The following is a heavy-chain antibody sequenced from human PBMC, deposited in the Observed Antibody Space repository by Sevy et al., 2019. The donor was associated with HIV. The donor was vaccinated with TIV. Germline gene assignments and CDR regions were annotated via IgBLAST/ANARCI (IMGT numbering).Heavy chain of an antibody. CDR2: INHSGST. J-gene: IGHJ5*02. CDR3: ARAPPVVVVPGAPSWFDP. V-gene: IGHV4-34*01. CDR1: GDSISGYY. D-gene: IGHD2-2*01. Sequence: SETLSLTCTVSGDSISGYYWSWIRQPPGKGLEWIGEINHSGSTHYNPSLKSRVTISVDTSKNQFSLRLNSVTAADPAVYYCARAPPVVVVPGAPSWFDPWGQGTLVTVSS.